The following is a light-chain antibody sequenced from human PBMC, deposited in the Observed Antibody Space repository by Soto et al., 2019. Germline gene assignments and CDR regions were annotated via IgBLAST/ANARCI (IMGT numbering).Light chain of an antibody. CDR2: EVN. J-gene: IGLJ2*01. CDR1: SSDVGGYNY. CDR3: SSYTSSSTLSGL. Sequence: QSALTQPASVSGSPGQSITISCTGTSSDVGGYNYVSWYQQHPGKAPKLMIYEVNNRPSGVSNRFSGSKSGNTASLTISGLQAEDEADYYCSSYTSSSTLSGLFGGVTK. V-gene: IGLV2-14*01.